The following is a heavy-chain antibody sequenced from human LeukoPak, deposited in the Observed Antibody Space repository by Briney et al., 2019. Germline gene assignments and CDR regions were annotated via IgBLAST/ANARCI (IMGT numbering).Heavy chain of an antibody. J-gene: IGHJ4*02. Sequence: PGGSLRLSCAASGFTVSSNYMSWVRQAPGKGLEWVSVIYSGGSTYYADSVKGRFTISRDNSKNTLCLQMNSLRAEDTAVYYCARWWRGYFDYWGQGTLVTVSS. CDR1: GFTVSSNY. CDR2: IYSGGST. CDR3: ARWWRGYFDY. V-gene: IGHV3-53*01. D-gene: IGHD2-15*01.